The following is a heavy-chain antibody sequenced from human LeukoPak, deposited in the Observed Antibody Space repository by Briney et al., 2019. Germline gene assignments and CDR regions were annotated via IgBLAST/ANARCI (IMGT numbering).Heavy chain of an antibody. CDR3: ARGDVTSGLDS. Sequence: SETLSLTCAVYGGSFSGYYWSWIRQPPGKGLEWIGEINHSGSANYNPSLKSRVTISVDTSKNQFSLNLSSVTAADTAVYYCARGDVTSGLDSWGQGTLVSVSS. D-gene: IGHD6-19*01. V-gene: IGHV4-34*01. CDR1: GGSFSGYY. CDR2: INHSGSA. J-gene: IGHJ4*02.